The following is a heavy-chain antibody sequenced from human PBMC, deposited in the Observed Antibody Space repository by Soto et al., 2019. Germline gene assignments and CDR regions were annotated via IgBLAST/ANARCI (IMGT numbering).Heavy chain of an antibody. D-gene: IGHD3-22*01. CDR3: ARDYYDSSGYYEGGYYYYYGMDV. CDR2: IYTSGST. V-gene: IGHV4-4*07. CDR1: GGSISSYY. Sequence: SETLSLTCTVSGGSISSYYWSWIRQPAGKGLEWIGRIYTSGSTNYNPSLKSRVTMSVDTSKNQFSLKLSSVTAADTAVYYCARDYYDSSGYYEGGYYYYYGMDVWGQGTTVT. J-gene: IGHJ6*02.